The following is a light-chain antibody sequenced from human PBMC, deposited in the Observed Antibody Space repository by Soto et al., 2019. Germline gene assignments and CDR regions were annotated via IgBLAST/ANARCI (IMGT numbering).Light chain of an antibody. CDR3: LQVDSYPWS. Sequence: DIQMTQSPSSLSASVGDRVTITCRASQSISTWLAWYQQKPGKAPKILIYDISSLESGVPSRFSGSGSGTEFTLTIRSLQPDDSATCYCLQVDSYPWSFGQGTQVDIK. J-gene: IGKJ1*01. V-gene: IGKV1-5*01. CDR2: DIS. CDR1: QSISTW.